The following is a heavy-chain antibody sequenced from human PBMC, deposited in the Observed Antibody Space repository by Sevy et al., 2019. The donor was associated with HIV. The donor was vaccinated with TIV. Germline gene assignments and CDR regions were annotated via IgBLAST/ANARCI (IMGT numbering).Heavy chain of an antibody. CDR1: GFTFSRYG. CDR2: IRYDGSNK. CDR3: ASGLAYWYFDL. J-gene: IGHJ2*01. V-gene: IGHV3-30*02. D-gene: IGHD2-15*01. Sequence: GGSLRLSCAASGFTFSRYGMHWVRQSPGKGLEWVAFIRYDGSNKYFADSVKGRFTISRDNSDKTVFLQMNSLRAEDSAVYYCASGLAYWYFDLWGRGTLVTVSS.